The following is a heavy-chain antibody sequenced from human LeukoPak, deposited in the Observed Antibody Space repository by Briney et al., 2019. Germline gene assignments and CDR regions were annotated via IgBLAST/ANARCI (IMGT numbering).Heavy chain of an antibody. V-gene: IGHV1-69*04. CDR2: IIPILGIA. Sequence: GASVKVSCKASGGTFSSYAISWVRQAPGQGLELMGRIIPILGIANYAQKFQGRVTITADKSTRTAYMELSSLRSEDTAVYCCARAAYYDSSPFLGAFDIWGQGTMVTVSS. D-gene: IGHD3-22*01. J-gene: IGHJ3*02. CDR1: GGTFSSYA. CDR3: ARAAYYDSSPFLGAFDI.